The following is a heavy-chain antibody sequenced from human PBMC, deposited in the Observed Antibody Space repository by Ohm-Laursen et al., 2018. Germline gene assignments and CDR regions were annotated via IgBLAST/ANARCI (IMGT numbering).Heavy chain of an antibody. CDR3: ARGGHSQTW. CDR1: GFTFSTYW. J-gene: IGHJ4*02. CDR2: INLDGSEK. Sequence: GSLRLSCAASGFTFSTYWMSWVRQAPGEGLQWVANINLDGSEKDYVDSVKGRFTISRDNAKNSLYLQMNSLRVDDTAVYYCARGGHSQTWWGQGTLVTVSS. D-gene: IGHD6-13*01. V-gene: IGHV3-7*01.